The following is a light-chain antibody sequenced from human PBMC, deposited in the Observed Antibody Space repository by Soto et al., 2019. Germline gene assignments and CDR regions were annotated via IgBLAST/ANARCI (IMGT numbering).Light chain of an antibody. V-gene: IGLV2-14*01. J-gene: IGLJ1*01. Sequence: SVLTQPASVSGSPGRSITISCTGTNSDVGGYNYVSWYQQHPGKAPKPMIYDVSNRPSGVSNRFSGSKSGNTASLTISGLQAEDEADYYCASYTSSGTYVFGTGTKVTVL. CDR2: DVS. CDR3: ASYTSSGTYV. CDR1: NSDVGGYNY.